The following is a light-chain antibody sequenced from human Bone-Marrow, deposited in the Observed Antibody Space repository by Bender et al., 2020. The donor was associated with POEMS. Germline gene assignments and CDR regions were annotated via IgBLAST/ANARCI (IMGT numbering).Light chain of an antibody. CDR3: SSYTSSAAVVV. J-gene: IGLJ3*02. CDR2: DVT. Sequence: QSALTQPASVSGSPGQSITISCTGTSSDVGAYNFVSWYQQHPDKAPKLMIYDVTNRPSGVSDRFSGSKSGNTASLTISGLQAEDEAYYYCSSYTSSAAVVVFGGGTKLTVL. V-gene: IGLV2-14*03. CDR1: SSDVGAYNF.